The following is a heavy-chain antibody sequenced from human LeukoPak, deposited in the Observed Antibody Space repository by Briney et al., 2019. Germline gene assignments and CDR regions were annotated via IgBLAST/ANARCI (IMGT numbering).Heavy chain of an antibody. D-gene: IGHD1-26*01. CDR1: SGSIGTYY. Sequence: PSETLSLTCTVSSGSIGTYYWSWIRQSPGKGLEWIGYIYYSGSTNYNPSLKSRVTMSVDTSKNQFSLKLSSVTAADTAVYYCASGNSGSYDYWGQGTLVTVSS. J-gene: IGHJ4*02. CDR2: IYYSGST. V-gene: IGHV4-59*12. CDR3: ASGNSGSYDY.